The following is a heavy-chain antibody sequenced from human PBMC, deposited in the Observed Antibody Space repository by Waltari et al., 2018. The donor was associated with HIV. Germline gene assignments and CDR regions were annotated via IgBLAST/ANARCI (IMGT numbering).Heavy chain of an antibody. CDR1: GFPFSSYN. J-gene: IGHJ4*02. Sequence: EVQLVESGGGLVQPGGSLRLPCVASGFPFSSYNINWVRQAPGNGLEWLSYITSSGYTIYYADSVEGRFTVSRDNAKNSLYLQMNSLRAEDTAVYYCARTTHGIDFWGQGTLVTVSS. CDR2: ITSSGYTI. V-gene: IGHV3-48*04. CDR3: ARTTHGIDF. D-gene: IGHD1-1*01.